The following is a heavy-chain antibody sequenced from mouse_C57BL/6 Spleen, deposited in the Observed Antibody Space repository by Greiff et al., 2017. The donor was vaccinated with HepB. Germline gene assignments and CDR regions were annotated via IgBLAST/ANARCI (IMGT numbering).Heavy chain of an antibody. CDR3: ARTGTWAWFAY. V-gene: IGHV1-76*01. CDR1: GYTFTDYY. J-gene: IGHJ3*01. CDR2: IYPGSGNT. D-gene: IGHD4-1*01. Sequence: QVHVKQSGAELVRPGASVKLSCKASGYTFTDYYINWVKQRPGQGLEWIARIYPGSGNTYYNEKFKGKATLTAEKSSSTAYMQLSSLTSEDSAVYFCARTGTWAWFAYWGQGTLVTVSA.